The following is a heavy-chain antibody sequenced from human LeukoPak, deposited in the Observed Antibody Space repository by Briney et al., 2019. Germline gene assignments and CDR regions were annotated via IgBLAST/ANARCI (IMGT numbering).Heavy chain of an antibody. D-gene: IGHD3-16*01. J-gene: IGHJ4*02. Sequence: GGSLRLSCAASGFTFSNYAMSWVRQAPGKGLEWVSAISGSGGRTYYADSVKGRFTISRDNSKNTLYLQMNSLRAEDTAVYYCAKNVWGTSPYYFDSWGQGILVTVSS. CDR2: ISGSGGRT. V-gene: IGHV3-23*01. CDR3: AKNVWGTSPYYFDS. CDR1: GFTFSNYA.